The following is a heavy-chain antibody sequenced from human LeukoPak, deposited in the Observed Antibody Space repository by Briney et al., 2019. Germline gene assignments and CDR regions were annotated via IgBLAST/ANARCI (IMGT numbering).Heavy chain of an antibody. Sequence: ASVKVSCKASGYTFISYGISWMRQAPGQGLEWMGWISAYNGNTNNAQKFQGRVTVTTDTSTSTAYMEPRSLRSDDTAVCYCARDDRSGYYDDWGQGTLVTVSS. V-gene: IGHV1-18*01. CDR3: ARDDRSGYYDD. CDR1: GYTFISYG. CDR2: ISAYNGNT. J-gene: IGHJ4*02. D-gene: IGHD3-22*01.